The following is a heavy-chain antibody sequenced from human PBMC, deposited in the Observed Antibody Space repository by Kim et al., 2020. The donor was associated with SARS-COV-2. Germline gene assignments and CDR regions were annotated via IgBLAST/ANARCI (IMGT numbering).Heavy chain of an antibody. V-gene: IGHV3-7*01. Sequence: GGSLRLSCAASGFTFSSYWMSWVRQAPGKGLEWVANIKQDGSEKYYVDSVKGRFTISRDNAKNSLYLQMNSLRAEDTAVYYCARDTWLSGSYYGVDYWGQGTLVTVSS. D-gene: IGHD1-26*01. CDR1: GFTFSSYW. CDR2: IKQDGSEK. J-gene: IGHJ4*02. CDR3: ARDTWLSGSYYGVDY.